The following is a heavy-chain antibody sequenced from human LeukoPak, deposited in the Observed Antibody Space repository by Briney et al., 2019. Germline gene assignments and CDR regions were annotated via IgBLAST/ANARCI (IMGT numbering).Heavy chain of an antibody. CDR3: ARSIIATRSKSDN. V-gene: IGHV4-61*08. CDR2: IYYSGSP. CDR1: GGSISSGGYY. D-gene: IGHD1/OR15-1a*01. J-gene: IGHJ4*02. Sequence: SQTLSLTCTVSGGSISSGGYYWSWIRQPPGKGLEWLGYIYYSGSPNYNPSLKSRVPISVDTSRNQFSLKLTSVTAADTAVYYCARSIIATRSKSDNWGQGSLVTAPS.